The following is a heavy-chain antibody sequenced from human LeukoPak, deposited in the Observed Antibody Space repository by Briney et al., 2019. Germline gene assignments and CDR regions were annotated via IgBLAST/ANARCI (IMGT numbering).Heavy chain of an antibody. V-gene: IGHV3-48*03. D-gene: IGHD3-10*01. CDR3: ASLGLWFGEFPRDYYYYYMDV. CDR1: GFTFSSYE. Sequence: PGGSLRLSCAASGFTFSSYEMNWVRQAPGKGLEWVSYTSSSGSTIYYADSVKGRFTISRDNAKNSLYLQMNSLRAEDTAVYYCASLGLWFGEFPRDYYYYYMDVWGKGTTVTVSS. J-gene: IGHJ6*03. CDR2: TSSSGSTI.